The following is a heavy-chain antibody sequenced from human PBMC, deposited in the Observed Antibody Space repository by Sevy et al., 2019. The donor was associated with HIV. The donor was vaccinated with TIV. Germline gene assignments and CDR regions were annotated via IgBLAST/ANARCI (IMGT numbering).Heavy chain of an antibody. V-gene: IGHV3-33*01. CDR2: IWSDGAYQ. Sequence: GGSLRLSCAATGFTFSNYAMHWVRQAPGKGMEWVAIIWSDGAYQYHGDSVKGRFTISRDNSKNTLYLQMNNVRVEDTTVYYCARGGYYYDNAAYYALDSWGQGTLVTISS. J-gene: IGHJ4*02. CDR3: ARGGYYYDNAAYYALDS. CDR1: GFTFSNYA. D-gene: IGHD3-22*01.